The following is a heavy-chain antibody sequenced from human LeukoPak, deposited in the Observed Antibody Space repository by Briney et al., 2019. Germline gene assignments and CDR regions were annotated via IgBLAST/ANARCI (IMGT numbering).Heavy chain of an antibody. J-gene: IGHJ4*02. CDR3: ARDEITIFGVALPDY. CDR2: IKGDGIST. V-gene: IGHV3-74*01. D-gene: IGHD3-3*01. CDR1: GFDFSSNW. Sequence: GGSLRLSCAASGFDFSSNWMHWVRHAPGQGLVWVSRIKGDGISTNYADSVKGRFTISRDNSKNTLYLQMNSLRAEDTAVYYCARDEITIFGVALPDYWGQGTLVTVSS.